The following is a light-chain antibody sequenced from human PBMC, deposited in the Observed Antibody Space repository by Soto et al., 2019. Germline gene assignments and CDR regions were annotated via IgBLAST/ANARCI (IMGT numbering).Light chain of an antibody. CDR1: QSVSSH. Sequence: EIVMTQSPAPLSLPAAEGPTVSCRASQSVSSHLAWYQHKPGQAPRLLFYDASTRATGIPARFSGSGSGTEFTLTISSLQSEDFAVYYCQHYHGWPITFGQGTRLVIK. J-gene: IGKJ5*01. CDR2: DAS. V-gene: IGKV3-15*01. CDR3: QHYHGWPIT.